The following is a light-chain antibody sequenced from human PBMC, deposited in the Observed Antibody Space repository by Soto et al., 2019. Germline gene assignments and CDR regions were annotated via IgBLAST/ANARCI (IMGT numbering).Light chain of an antibody. V-gene: IGKV1-5*03. Sequence: IQMTQSPSTLSASVGDRVTITCRASQSISSWLAWYQQKPGKAPKLLIYKASSLESGVPSRFSGSGSGTEFTLTISSLQPDDFATYYFQQYNSYWTFGQGTKVDI. CDR1: QSISSW. CDR3: QQYNSYWT. CDR2: KAS. J-gene: IGKJ1*01.